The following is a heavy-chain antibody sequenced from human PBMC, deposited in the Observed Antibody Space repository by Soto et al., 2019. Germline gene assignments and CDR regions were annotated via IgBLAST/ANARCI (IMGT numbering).Heavy chain of an antibody. CDR1: GGSISSYY. V-gene: IGHV4-59*06. J-gene: IGHJ6*02. D-gene: IGHD2-8*01. Sequence: SETLSLTCTASGGSISSYYWSWIRQPPGKGLEWIGYIYYSGGTYYNPSLKSRVTISVDTSKNQFSLKLSSVTAADTAVSYCARPLLVDGMDVWGQGTTVTVSS. CDR2: IYYSGGT. CDR3: ARPLLVDGMDV.